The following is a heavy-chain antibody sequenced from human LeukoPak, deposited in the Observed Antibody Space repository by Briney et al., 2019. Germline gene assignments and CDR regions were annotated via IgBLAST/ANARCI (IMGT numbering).Heavy chain of an antibody. CDR3: ARVAGYGSGSYYNPSRPFDY. V-gene: IGHV4-34*01. Sequence: SETLSLTCAVYGGSFSGYYWSWIRQPPGKGLEWIGEINHSGSTNYNPSLKSRVTISVDTSKNQFPLKLSSVTAADTAVYYCARVAGYGSGSYYNPSRPFDYWGQGTLVTVSS. J-gene: IGHJ4*02. CDR2: INHSGST. CDR1: GGSFSGYY. D-gene: IGHD3-10*01.